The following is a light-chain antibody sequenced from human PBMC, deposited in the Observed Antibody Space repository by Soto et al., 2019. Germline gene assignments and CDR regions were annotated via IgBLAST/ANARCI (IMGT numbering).Light chain of an antibody. CDR1: SSDVGAYDR. J-gene: IGLJ3*02. Sequence: QSVLTLPPSASGSPGQSVTISCTGTSSDVGAYDRVSWYQQHPGKAPKLVIYEVNKRPSGVPDRFSGSKSGNTASLTVSGLRAEDEADYYCSSHGGTGKCVFGGGTKLTVL. CDR3: SSHGGTGKCV. CDR2: EVN. V-gene: IGLV2-8*01.